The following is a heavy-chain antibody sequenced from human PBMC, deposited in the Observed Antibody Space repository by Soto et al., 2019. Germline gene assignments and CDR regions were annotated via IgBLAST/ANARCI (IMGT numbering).Heavy chain of an antibody. D-gene: IGHD1-1*01. J-gene: IGHJ5*02. CDR3: ARPGPGNWFDP. CDR2: IIPILGIA. CDR1: GGTFSSYT. V-gene: IGHV1-69*02. Sequence: QVQLVQSGAEVKKPGYSVKVSCKASGGTFSSYTISWVRQAPGQGLEWMGRIIPILGIANYAQKFQGRVTITADKSTSTAYMQLSSLRSEDTAVYYCARPGPGNWFDPWGQGTLVTVSS.